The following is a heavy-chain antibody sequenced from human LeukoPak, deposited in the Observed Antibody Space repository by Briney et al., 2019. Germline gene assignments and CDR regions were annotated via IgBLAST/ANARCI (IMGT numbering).Heavy chain of an antibody. CDR1: GGSIGTSY. Sequence: SETLSLTCIVSGGSIGTSYWNWIRQSPAKGLEWIGYIYYSGRTMYNPSLKSRVTISVDTSKNHFSLSLSSVTAADTAVYYCARHSDTSGFRRAFDYWGQGTLVTVSS. J-gene: IGHJ4*02. V-gene: IGHV4-59*08. CDR3: ARHSDTSGFRRAFDY. D-gene: IGHD3-22*01. CDR2: IYYSGRT.